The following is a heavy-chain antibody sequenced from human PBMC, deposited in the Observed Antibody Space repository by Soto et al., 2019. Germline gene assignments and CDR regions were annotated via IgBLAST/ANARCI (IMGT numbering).Heavy chain of an antibody. CDR2: ISYDGSNT. CDR3: ATLVVNDY. D-gene: IGHD3-22*01. J-gene: IGHJ4*02. V-gene: IGHV3-30-3*01. Sequence: QVQLVESGGGVVQPGRSLRLSCAASGFTFSSYAMHWVRQAPGKGLEWVAVISYDGSNTYYADSVKGRFTISRDNSKNTLYLQMNSLRAEDTAVYYCATLVVNDYWGQGTLVTVSS. CDR1: GFTFSSYA.